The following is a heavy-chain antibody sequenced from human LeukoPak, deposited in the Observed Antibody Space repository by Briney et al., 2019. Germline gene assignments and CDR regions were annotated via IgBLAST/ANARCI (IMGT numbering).Heavy chain of an antibody. Sequence: SETLSLTCTVSGGTINNGGYYWSWICQHPGKGLEWIGYIYYSGSSYYNPSLRSRVTISVDTSKNHFSLKLSSVTAADTAVYYCARNRDGYNSFDYWGQGTLVTVSS. CDR2: IYYSGSS. V-gene: IGHV4-31*03. CDR3: ARNRDGYNSFDY. CDR1: GGTINNGGYY. J-gene: IGHJ4*02. D-gene: IGHD5-24*01.